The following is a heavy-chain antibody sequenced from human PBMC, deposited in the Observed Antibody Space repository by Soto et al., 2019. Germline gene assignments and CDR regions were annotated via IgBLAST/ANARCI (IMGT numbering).Heavy chain of an antibody. J-gene: IGHJ6*02. Sequence: GGSLRLSCAASGFTFSSYWMSWVRQAPGKGLEWVANIKQDGSEEYYVDSVKGRFTISRDNAKNSLYLQMNSLRAEDTAVSYCARAYGSGSTPPTYYYCGMDVWGQGTTVTVSS. CDR2: IKQDGSEE. CDR1: GFTFSSYW. CDR3: ARAYGSGSTPPTYYYCGMDV. V-gene: IGHV3-7*01. D-gene: IGHD3-10*01.